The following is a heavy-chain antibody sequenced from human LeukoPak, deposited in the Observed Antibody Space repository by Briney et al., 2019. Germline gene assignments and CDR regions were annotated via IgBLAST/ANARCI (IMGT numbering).Heavy chain of an antibody. CDR1: GGSISNSSYY. V-gene: IGHV4-39*01. CDR3: ARQTGAGLFILP. D-gene: IGHD3-3*01. Sequence: SETLSLTCTVSGGSISNSSYYWGWIRQPPGKGLEWVGSIYYSGNTYYNPSLKSRVTISVDTSKNQFSLILTSVTAADTAVYYCARQTGAGLFILPGGQGTLVTVSS. CDR2: IYYSGNT. J-gene: IGHJ4*02.